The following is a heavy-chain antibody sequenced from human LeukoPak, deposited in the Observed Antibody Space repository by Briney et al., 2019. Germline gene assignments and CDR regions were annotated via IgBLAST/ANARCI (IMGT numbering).Heavy chain of an antibody. Sequence: ASVKVSCKASGGTFSSYTISWVRQAPGQGLEWMGKIIPIFGTANYAQKFQGRVTITTDESTSTAYMELSSLRSEDTAVYYCARDRAVADSYYYYYMDVWGKGTTVTVSS. CDR3: ARDRAVADSYYYYYMDV. D-gene: IGHD6-19*01. CDR2: IIPIFGTA. J-gene: IGHJ6*03. CDR1: GGTFSSYT. V-gene: IGHV1-69*05.